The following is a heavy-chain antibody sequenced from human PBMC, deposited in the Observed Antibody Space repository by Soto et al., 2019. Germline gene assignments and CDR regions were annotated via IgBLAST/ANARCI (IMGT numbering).Heavy chain of an antibody. CDR1: GFTFSSYG. D-gene: IGHD6-19*01. J-gene: IGHJ4*02. CDR3: ASWWQWLEFDY. Sequence: QVQLVESGGGVVQPGRSLRLSCAASGFTFSSYGMHWVRQAPGKGLEWVAVIWYDGSNKYYADSVKGRFTISRDNSKNTLYLQMNSLRAEDTAVYYCASWWQWLEFDYWGQGTLVTVSS. CDR2: IWYDGSNK. V-gene: IGHV3-33*01.